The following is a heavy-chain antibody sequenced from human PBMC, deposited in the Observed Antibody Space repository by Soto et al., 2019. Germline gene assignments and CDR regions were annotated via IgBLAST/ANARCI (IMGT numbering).Heavy chain of an antibody. V-gene: IGHV5-51*01. J-gene: IGHJ4*02. Sequence: GESLKISCQCSGYTFSNFWIGWVRQLPGKGLEWMGIIYPGDHETRYSPSFHGKVTLSADKSINTAYLQWNSLEASDTAFYFCARSPRSSPYFDYWGQGALVTVSS. D-gene: IGHD6-13*01. CDR3: ARSPRSSPYFDY. CDR2: IYPGDHET. CDR1: GYTFSNFW.